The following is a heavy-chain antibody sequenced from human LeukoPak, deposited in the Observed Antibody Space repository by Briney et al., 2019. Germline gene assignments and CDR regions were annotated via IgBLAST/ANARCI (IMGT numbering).Heavy chain of an antibody. J-gene: IGHJ4*02. CDR1: GFTFSSYG. V-gene: IGHV3-23*01. CDR3: AKDPMVRGLTYDC. Sequence: GGSLRLSCAASGFTFSSYGMHWVRQAPGKGLEWVSAIGVTGRSTYYADSVKGRFTISRDNSKNTLYLQMNSLRAGDTAVYYCAKDPMVRGLTYDCWGQGTLVTVSS. CDR2: IGVTGRST. D-gene: IGHD3-10*01.